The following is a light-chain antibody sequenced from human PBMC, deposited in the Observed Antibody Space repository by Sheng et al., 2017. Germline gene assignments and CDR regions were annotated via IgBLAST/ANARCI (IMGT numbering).Light chain of an antibody. CDR3: QQSYTTPVT. V-gene: IGKV1-39*01. CDR1: QGISNY. CDR2: CI. J-gene: IGKJ4*01. Sequence: DIQMTQSPSSLSASVGDRVTFSCRASQGISNYVNWYQQRRGKAPKLPHLCCIQFVKVGSRSRFSGSGSGTDFTLSISSLQPEDIATYYCQQSYTTPVTFGGGTKVEI.